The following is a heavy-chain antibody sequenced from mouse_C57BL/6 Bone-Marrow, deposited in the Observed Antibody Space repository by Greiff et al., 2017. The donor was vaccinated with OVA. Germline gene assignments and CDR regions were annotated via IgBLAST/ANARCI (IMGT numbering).Heavy chain of an antibody. V-gene: IGHV1-50*01. J-gene: IGHJ2*01. CDR1: GYTFTSYW. D-gene: IGHD1-1*01. CDR3: ARRDGSSFHFDY. Sequence: QVQLQQSGAELVKPGASVKLSCKASGYTFTSYWMQWVKQRPGQGLEWIGEIDPSDSYTNYNQKFKGKATLTVDTSSSTAYMQLSSLTSEDSAVYYCARRDGSSFHFDYWGQGTTLTVSS. CDR2: IDPSDSYT.